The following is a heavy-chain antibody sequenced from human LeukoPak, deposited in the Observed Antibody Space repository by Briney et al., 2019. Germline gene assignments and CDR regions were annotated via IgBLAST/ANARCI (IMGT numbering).Heavy chain of an antibody. D-gene: IGHD1-1*01. CDR3: AREAGGRTQREGWFDP. CDR1: GFTFSDYS. V-gene: IGHV3-21*06. Sequence: GGSLRLSCAASGFTFSDYSMNWVRQAPGKGLEWVASTSSGSSWIYYADSVRGRFTISRDNAKNLLYLQMNSLRVEDTAIYYCAREAGGRTQREGWFDPWGQGTLVTVSS. CDR2: TSSGSSWI. J-gene: IGHJ5*02.